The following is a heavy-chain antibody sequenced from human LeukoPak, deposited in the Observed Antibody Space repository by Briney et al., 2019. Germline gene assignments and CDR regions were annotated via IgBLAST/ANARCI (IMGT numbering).Heavy chain of an antibody. Sequence: PGRSLRLSCAASGFIFDDYAMHWVRQVPGKGLQWVSGINWNSSYIGLADFVKGRVTISRDNAKNSLYLNMNSLRAEDTALYYCAKDTTATGTGNFDYWGQGTLVTVSS. D-gene: IGHD6-13*01. V-gene: IGHV3-9*01. CDR1: GFIFDDYA. CDR2: INWNSSYI. J-gene: IGHJ4*02. CDR3: AKDTTATGTGNFDY.